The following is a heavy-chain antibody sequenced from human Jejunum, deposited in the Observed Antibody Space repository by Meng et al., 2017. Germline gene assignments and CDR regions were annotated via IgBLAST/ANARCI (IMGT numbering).Heavy chain of an antibody. V-gene: IGHV4-31*03. CDR1: GGSMSSGAYY. Sequence: QVQLQESGPGLVKPSQTLSLTCSVSGGSMSSGAYYWTWIRQHPGKGLEWIGNIYWTGSTDYNPSLKSRLTISLDTSNSQFSLKLSSVTAADTAVYFCARDSLNMLRGLLDYWGQGVLVTVSS. CDR2: IYWTGST. J-gene: IGHJ4*02. D-gene: IGHD3-10*01. CDR3: ARDSLNMLRGLLDY.